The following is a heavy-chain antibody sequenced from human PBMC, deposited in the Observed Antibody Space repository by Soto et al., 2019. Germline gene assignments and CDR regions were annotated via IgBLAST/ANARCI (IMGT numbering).Heavy chain of an antibody. CDR2: IYYSGST. Sequence: PSETLSLTCTVSGGSISSDYWSWIRQPPGKGLEWIGYIYYSGSTNYNPSLKSRVTISVDTSKNQFSLKLSSVTAADTAVYYCARHLNQGAGAYYFDYWGQGTLVTVSS. V-gene: IGHV4-59*08. CDR1: GGSISSDY. J-gene: IGHJ4*02. D-gene: IGHD1-26*01. CDR3: ARHLNQGAGAYYFDY.